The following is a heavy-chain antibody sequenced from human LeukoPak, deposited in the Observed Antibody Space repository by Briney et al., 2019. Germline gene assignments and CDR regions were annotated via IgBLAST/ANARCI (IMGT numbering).Heavy chain of an antibody. CDR1: GFTFSSYA. J-gene: IGHJ4*02. CDR2: ISGSGGST. V-gene: IGHV3-23*01. CDR3: AKVTTYYYGSGSHYNL. Sequence: PGGSLRLSCAASGFTFSSYAMSWVRQAPGKGLEWVSAISGSGGSTYYADSVKGRFTISRDNSKNTLYLQMNSLRAVDTAVYYCAKVTTYYYGSGSHYNLWGQGTLVTVSS. D-gene: IGHD3-10*01.